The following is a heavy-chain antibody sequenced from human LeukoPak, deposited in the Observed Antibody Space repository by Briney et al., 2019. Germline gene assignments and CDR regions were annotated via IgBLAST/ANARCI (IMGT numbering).Heavy chain of an antibody. V-gene: IGHV3-30*02. D-gene: IGHD3-9*01. CDR1: GFTFSSYG. Sequence: GGSLRLSCAASGFTFSSYGMHWVRQAPGKGLEWVAFINFDGGNKYYADSVKGRFTVSRDNSKNTLYLQMNSLRAEDTAVYYCAKPSKRYDFLSGYGNYSLYCYMDVWGKGTTVTISS. CDR2: INFDGGNK. CDR3: AKPSKRYDFLSGYGNYSLYCYMDV. J-gene: IGHJ6*03.